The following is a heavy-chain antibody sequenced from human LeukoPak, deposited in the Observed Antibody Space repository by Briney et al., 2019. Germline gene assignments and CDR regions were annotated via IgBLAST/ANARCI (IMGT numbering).Heavy chain of an antibody. Sequence: GASVKVSCKASGGTFSSYAISWVRQAPGQGLEWMGGIITIFGTANYAQKFQGRVTITADESTSTAYMELSSLRSEDTAVYYCARDRPRVVVTTGADAFDIWGQGTMVTVSS. CDR2: IITIFGTA. CDR3: ARDRPRVVVTTGADAFDI. D-gene: IGHD2-21*02. V-gene: IGHV1-69*13. CDR1: GGTFSSYA. J-gene: IGHJ3*02.